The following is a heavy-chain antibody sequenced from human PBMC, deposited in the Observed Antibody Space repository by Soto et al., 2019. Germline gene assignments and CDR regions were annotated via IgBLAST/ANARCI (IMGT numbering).Heavy chain of an antibody. CDR3: AAGFDDYGDLRGFDY. CDR1: GGSISSSSYY. D-gene: IGHD4-17*01. CDR2: IYYSGST. J-gene: IGHJ4*02. Sequence: SETLSLTCTVSGGSISSSSYYWGWIRQPPGKGLEWIGSIYYSGSTYYNPSLKSRVTISVDTSKNQFSLKLSSVTAADTAVYYCAAGFDDYGDLRGFDYWGQGTLVTVSS. V-gene: IGHV4-39*01.